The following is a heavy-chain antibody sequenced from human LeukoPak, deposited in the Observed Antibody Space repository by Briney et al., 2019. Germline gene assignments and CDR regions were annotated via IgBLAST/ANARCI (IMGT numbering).Heavy chain of an antibody. V-gene: IGHV3-23*01. J-gene: IGHJ4*02. Sequence: GGSLRPSCAASGFTFNDYAMNWVRQPPGKGLEWVSSISGGGETTYYADSAKGRFTISRDNSQNTLYLQMNSLRAEDTAVYYCARDYADYVGYFFFDYWGQGTLVTVSS. D-gene: IGHD4-17*01. CDR2: ISGGGETT. CDR3: ARDYADYVGYFFFDY. CDR1: GFTFNDYA.